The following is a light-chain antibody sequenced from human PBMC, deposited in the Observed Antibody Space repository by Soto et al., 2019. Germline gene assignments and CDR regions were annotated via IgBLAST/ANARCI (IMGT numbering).Light chain of an antibody. CDR3: QQYGSSPRT. J-gene: IGKJ1*01. V-gene: IGKV3-20*01. CDR2: XXX. CDR1: QSVSSSY. Sequence: EVVLTQSPGTLSLSPGGRATLSCRASQSVSSSYLAWYQQXXXXXXXXXXXXXXSRATGIPDRFSGSASGTDFTLTISRLEPEDFAVYYCQQYGSSPRTFGQGTKVDIK.